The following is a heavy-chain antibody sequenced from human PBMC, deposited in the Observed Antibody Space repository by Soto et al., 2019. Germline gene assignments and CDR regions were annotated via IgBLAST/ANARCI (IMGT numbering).Heavy chain of an antibody. CDR1: GYTFTGYY. CDR3: AKNYYYDSSGYGYYFDY. J-gene: IGHJ4*02. Sequence: ASVKVSCKASGYTFTGYYMHWVRQAPGQGLEWMGRINPNSGGTSYAQKFQGWVTMTRDTSTSTVYMELSSLRSEDTAVYYCAKNYYYDSSGYGYYFDYWGQGTLVTVSS. V-gene: IGHV1-2*04. D-gene: IGHD3-22*01. CDR2: INPNSGGT.